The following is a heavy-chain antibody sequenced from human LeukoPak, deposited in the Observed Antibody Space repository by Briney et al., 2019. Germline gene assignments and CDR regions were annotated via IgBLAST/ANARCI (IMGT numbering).Heavy chain of an antibody. J-gene: IGHJ5*02. D-gene: IGHD5-12*01. Sequence: ASVKVSCKASGYTFTGYYVHWVRQAPGQGLEWMGWINPNSGVTNYAQKFQGRVTMTRDTSISSAYMELSGLRSDDTAVYYCARETWGGYDPEGFDPWGQGTLVTVSS. CDR1: GYTFTGYY. V-gene: IGHV1-2*02. CDR3: ARETWGGYDPEGFDP. CDR2: INPNSGVT.